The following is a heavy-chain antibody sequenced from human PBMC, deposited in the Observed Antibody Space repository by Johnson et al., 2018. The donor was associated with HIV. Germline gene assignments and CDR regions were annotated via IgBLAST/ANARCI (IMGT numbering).Heavy chain of an antibody. CDR2: ISYDGSNK. CDR1: GFTFSSYA. D-gene: IGHD6-6*01. CDR3: ARDKGIAARPDAFDI. V-gene: IGHV3-30*04. Sequence: QVQLVESGGGVVQPGRSLSLSCAASGFTFSSYAMHWVRQAPGKGLEWVAVISYDGSNKYYADSVKGRFTISRDNSKNTLYLQMNSLRAEDTAVYYCARDKGIAARPDAFDIWGQGTMVTVSS. J-gene: IGHJ3*02.